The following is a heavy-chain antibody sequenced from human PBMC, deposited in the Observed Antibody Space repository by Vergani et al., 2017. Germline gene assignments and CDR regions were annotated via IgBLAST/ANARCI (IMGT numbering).Heavy chain of an antibody. CDR1: GYTFTSYA. D-gene: IGHD6-19*01. CDR3: AREGIAVAGAFYYYYGMDV. Sequence: QVQLVQSGAEVKKPGASVKVSCKASGYTFTSYAMHWVRQAPGQRLEWMGWINTGNGNTKYSQKFQGRVTITRDTSASTAYMELSSLRSEDTAVYYCAREGIAVAGAFYYYYGMDVWGQGTTVTVSS. J-gene: IGHJ6*02. V-gene: IGHV1-3*04. CDR2: INTGNGNT.